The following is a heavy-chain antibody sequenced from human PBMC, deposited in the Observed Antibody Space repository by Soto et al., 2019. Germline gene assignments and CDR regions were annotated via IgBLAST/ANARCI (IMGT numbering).Heavy chain of an antibody. Sequence: GGSLRLSCAASGFTFSNYAMNWVRQAPGKGLEWVSAISGGGGGKYYADSVKGRFTISRDNSKNTLYLQMNSLRAEDTAVFYCAKGKSVSSTGTSFGDSFDIWGQGTMVTVS. CDR2: ISGGGGGK. D-gene: IGHD1-1*01. CDR3: AKGKSVSSTGTSFGDSFDI. V-gene: IGHV3-23*01. J-gene: IGHJ3*02. CDR1: GFTFSNYA.